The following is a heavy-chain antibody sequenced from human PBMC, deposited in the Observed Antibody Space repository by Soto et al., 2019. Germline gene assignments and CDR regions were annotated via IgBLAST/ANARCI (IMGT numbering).Heavy chain of an antibody. CDR1: GYTFTGYY. CDR3: ARERCSGGSCYSNAFDI. D-gene: IGHD2-15*01. J-gene: IGHJ3*02. V-gene: IGHV1-2*02. Sequence: QVQLVQSGAEVKKPGASVKVSCKASGYTFTGYYMHWVRQAPGQGPEWMGWINPNSGGTNYAQKFQGRVTMPRDTSISTAYMELSRLRSDDTAVYYCARERCSGGSCYSNAFDIWGQGTMVTVSS. CDR2: INPNSGGT.